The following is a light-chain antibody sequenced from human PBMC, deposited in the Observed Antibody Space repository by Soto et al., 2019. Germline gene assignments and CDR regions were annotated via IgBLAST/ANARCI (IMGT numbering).Light chain of an antibody. CDR3: QCYDSSLNRV. CDR2: GDN. V-gene: IGLV1-40*01. Sequence: QSVLSQPPSVSGAPGQRITISCTGSSSNIGANYDVHWYRQVPGTAPKLLISGDNNRPSGVADRFSGSKSGTSASLAITRLQAEDESDYYCQCYDSSLNRVFGAGTKLTVL. J-gene: IGLJ3*02. CDR1: SSNIGANYD.